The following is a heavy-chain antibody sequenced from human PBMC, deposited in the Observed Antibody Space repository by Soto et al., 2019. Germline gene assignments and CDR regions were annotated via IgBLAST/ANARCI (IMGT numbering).Heavy chain of an antibody. CDR1: GDSVSSNSAA. CDR3: ARNVGSLVPGQYYYYMDV. V-gene: IGHV6-1*01. Sequence: SQTLSLTCAISGDSVSSNSAAWNWIRQSPSRGLEWLGRTYYRSKWYNDYVVSVKSRITINPDTSKNQFSLQLNSVTPEDTAVYYCARNVGSLVPGQYYYYMDVWGKGTTVTVSS. J-gene: IGHJ6*03. D-gene: IGHD6-13*01. CDR2: TYYRSKWYN.